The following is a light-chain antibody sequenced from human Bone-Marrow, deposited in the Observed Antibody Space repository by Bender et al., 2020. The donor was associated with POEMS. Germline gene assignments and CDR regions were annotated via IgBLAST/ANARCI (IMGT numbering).Light chain of an antibody. V-gene: IGLV1-40*01. CDR1: SSNTGSGYD. CDR2: GNN. Sequence: QSVLTQPPSVSGAPGQRVTISCTGSSSNTGSGYDINWYQHLPGTAPKLLLSGNNNRPSGVPDRFSGSKSGTSAFLAIAGLQAEDEADYYCQSYDSSLKNWVFGGGTKLTVL. CDR3: QSYDSSLKNWV. J-gene: IGLJ3*02.